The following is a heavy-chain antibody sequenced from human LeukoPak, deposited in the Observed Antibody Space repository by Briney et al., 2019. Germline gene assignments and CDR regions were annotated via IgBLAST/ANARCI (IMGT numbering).Heavy chain of an antibody. Sequence: SETLSLTCTVSGGSISSYYWNWIRQPAGKGLEWIGRIYTSGSTNYNPSLKSRVTMSVDTSKNQFSLKLTSVTAADTAVYYCARGKVVAGTPGQNSWDNWGQGTLVTVSS. CDR3: ARGKVVAGTPGQNSWDN. CDR1: GGSISSYY. CDR2: IYTSGST. D-gene: IGHD6-19*01. J-gene: IGHJ4*02. V-gene: IGHV4-4*07.